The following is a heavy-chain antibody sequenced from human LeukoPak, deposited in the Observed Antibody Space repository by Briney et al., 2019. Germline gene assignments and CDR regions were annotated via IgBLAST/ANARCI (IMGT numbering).Heavy chain of an antibody. D-gene: IGHD2-2*01. J-gene: IGHJ4*02. V-gene: IGHV3-23*01. CDR2: ISGSGGST. Sequence: SGGSLRLSCVASGFTFSSNAMSWVRQAPGKGLEWVSAISGSGGSTYYADSVKGRFTISRDNSKNTLYLQMNSLRAEDTAVYYCAKGGPAGSCFDYWGQGTLVTVSS. CDR1: GFTFSSNA. CDR3: AKGGPAGSCFDY.